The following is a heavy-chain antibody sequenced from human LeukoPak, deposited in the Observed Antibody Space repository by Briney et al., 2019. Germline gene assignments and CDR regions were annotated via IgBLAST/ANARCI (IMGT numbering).Heavy chain of an antibody. CDR1: GYSISSGYY. J-gene: IGHJ4*02. Sequence: SETLSLTCTVSGYSISSGYYWGWIRQPPGKGLEWIGSIYHSGSTYYNPSLKSRVTISVDTSKNQFSLKLSSVTAADTAVHYCARGGQSGPPFDYWGQGTLVTVSS. CDR3: ARGGQSGPPFDY. D-gene: IGHD1-26*01. V-gene: IGHV4-38-2*02. CDR2: IYHSGST.